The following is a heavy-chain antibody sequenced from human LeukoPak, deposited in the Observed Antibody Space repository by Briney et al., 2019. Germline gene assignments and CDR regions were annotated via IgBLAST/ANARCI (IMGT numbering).Heavy chain of an antibody. Sequence: SGGSLRLSCAASGFTFSIYAMRGARQAPGEGREGVSSIRESGSGTYYADSVKGRFTISRDNSKNTLYLQMNRLTAEHTAVYYCARTGPGSYWSFDYWGQGTLVTVSS. CDR3: ARTGPGSYWSFDY. CDR2: IRESGSGT. CDR1: GFTFSIYA. J-gene: IGHJ4*02. D-gene: IGHD3-10*01. V-gene: IGHV3-23*01.